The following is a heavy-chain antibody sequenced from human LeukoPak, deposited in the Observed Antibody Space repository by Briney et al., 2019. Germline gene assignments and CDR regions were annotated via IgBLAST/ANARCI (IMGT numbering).Heavy chain of an antibody. D-gene: IGHD3-9*01. J-gene: IGHJ3*02. CDR2: IYYSGST. V-gene: IGHV4-59*08. Sequence: PSETLSLTCTVSGGSFSSYYWSWIRQPPGKGLEWIGYIYYSGSTNYNPSLKSRVTISVDTSKNQFSLKLSSVTAADTAVYYCAGEADGGYFESRGGAFDIWGQGTMVTVSS. CDR1: GGSFSSYY. CDR3: AGEADGGYFESRGGAFDI.